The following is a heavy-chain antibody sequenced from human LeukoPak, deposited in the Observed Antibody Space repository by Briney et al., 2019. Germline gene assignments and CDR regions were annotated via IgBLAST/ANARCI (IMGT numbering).Heavy chain of an antibody. CDR2: IYSGGTT. V-gene: IGHV3-53*01. D-gene: IGHD3-10*01. J-gene: IGHJ3*01. CDR3: ARVSTMIRGMHDTFDV. Sequence: GGSLRLSCAASGFTFRSYFIHWVRQAPGEGLKWVSVIYSGGTTYYADSVKGRFTASRDNSKNTVYLQMNSLRADDTAVYYCARVSTMIRGMHDTFDVWGQGTVVTVSS. CDR1: GFTFRSYF.